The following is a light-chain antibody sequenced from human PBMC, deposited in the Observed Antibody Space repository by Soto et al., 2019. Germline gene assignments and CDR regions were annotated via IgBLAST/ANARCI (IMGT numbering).Light chain of an antibody. J-gene: IGKJ1*01. CDR1: QSVTSSD. V-gene: IGKV3D-20*02. CDR3: QQRSNWRT. Sequence: EIVLTQSPGTLSLSPGERATLSCRASQSVTSSDLSWYQQKPGQAPRLLIYGASNRATGIPARFSGSGSGTDFTLTISSLEPEDFAVYYCQQRSNWRTFGQGTKVDI. CDR2: GAS.